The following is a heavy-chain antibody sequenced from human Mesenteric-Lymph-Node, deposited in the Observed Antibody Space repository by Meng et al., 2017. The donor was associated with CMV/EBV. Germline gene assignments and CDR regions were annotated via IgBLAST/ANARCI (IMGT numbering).Heavy chain of an antibody. Sequence: ASVKVSCKASGYTFITYDISWVRQAPGKGLEWMGRISAYNGETDYVQKFQGRVTMTTDTSTRTAYMELRSLRSDDTAVYYCATYNSGRPLGDYWGQGTLVTVSS. CDR3: ATYNSGRPLGDY. CDR1: GYTFITYD. D-gene: IGHD6-19*01. J-gene: IGHJ4*02. CDR2: ISAYNGET. V-gene: IGHV1-18*01.